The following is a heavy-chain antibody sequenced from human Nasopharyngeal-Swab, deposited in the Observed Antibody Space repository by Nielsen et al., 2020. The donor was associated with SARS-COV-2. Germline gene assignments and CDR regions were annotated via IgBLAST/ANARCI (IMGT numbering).Heavy chain of an antibody. D-gene: IGHD3-3*01. CDR2: VSYDGSNK. CDR3: ARDTYHFWSGYRYFDS. Sequence: GGSLCLSCAASGLTFSTYTMHWVRHVPGKGLEWVAVVSYDGSNKYCADSVEGRFTISRDNSKNSLYLQINSLRVEDTAMYYCARDTYHFWSGYRYFDSWGQGTLVTVSS. J-gene: IGHJ4*02. CDR1: GLTFSTYT. V-gene: IGHV3-30*04.